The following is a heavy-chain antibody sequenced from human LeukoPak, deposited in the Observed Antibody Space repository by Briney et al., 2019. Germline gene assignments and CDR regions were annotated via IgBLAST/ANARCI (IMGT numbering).Heavy chain of an antibody. V-gene: IGHV3-21*01. J-gene: IGHJ4*02. CDR3: ARGGSTTYDY. Sequence: EGSLRLSCAASGFTFSSYSMNWVRQAPGKGLEWVSSISSSSSYIYYADSVKGRFTISRDNAKNSLYLRMNSLTAEDTAVYYCARGGSTTYDYWGQGALVTVSS. CDR1: GFTFSSYS. D-gene: IGHD1-1*01. CDR2: ISSSSSYI.